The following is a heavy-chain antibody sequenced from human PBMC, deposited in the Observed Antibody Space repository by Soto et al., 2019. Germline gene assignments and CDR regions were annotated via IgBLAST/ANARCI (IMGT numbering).Heavy chain of an antibody. CDR2: IYYSGYT. CDR3: ARQNGPLYGGYYYDMDV. J-gene: IGHJ6*02. CDR1: GGSISSSSYY. Sequence: QLQLQESGPGLVKPSETLSLTCTVSGGSISSSSYYWGWIRQPPGKGLEWIGSIYYSGYTYYNPSLKRLVTISVATSKSPFSLKLSSVTAADTAVYYCARQNGPLYGGYYYDMDVWGQGTTVTVSS. D-gene: IGHD4-17*01. V-gene: IGHV4-39*01.